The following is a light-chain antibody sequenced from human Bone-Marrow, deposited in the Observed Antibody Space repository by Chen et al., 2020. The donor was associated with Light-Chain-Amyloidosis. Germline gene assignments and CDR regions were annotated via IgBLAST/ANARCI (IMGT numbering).Light chain of an antibody. CDR1: SFDY. CDR2: EFT. J-gene: IGLJ2*01. V-gene: IGLV2-8*01. Sequence: QTALTQPPSASGSPGHSVTIPCTGFSFDYVSWYQQPPGKAPKLLIYEFTKRPSGVPARFSGTRSGTTASLTVSGLQAEDEADYHCGSYAGTNNWIFGGGTKLTVL. CDR3: GSYAGTNNWI.